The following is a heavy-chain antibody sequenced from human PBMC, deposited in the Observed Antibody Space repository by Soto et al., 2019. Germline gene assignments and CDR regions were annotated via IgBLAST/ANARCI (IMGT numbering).Heavy chain of an antibody. V-gene: IGHV4-34*01. D-gene: IGHD6-19*01. CDR3: ARASGGMDV. J-gene: IGHJ6*02. Sequence: SETLSLTCAVYGGSFSGYYWTWIRQPPGTGLEWIGEINHRGRTNYNPSLKSRVTISEDTSKNQFSLKLSSVTAADTAVYYCARASGGMDVWGQGTTVTVS. CDR1: GGSFSGYY. CDR2: INHRGRT.